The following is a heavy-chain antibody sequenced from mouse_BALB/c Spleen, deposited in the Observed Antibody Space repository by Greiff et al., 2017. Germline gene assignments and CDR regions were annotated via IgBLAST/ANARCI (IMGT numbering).Heavy chain of an antibody. J-gene: IGHJ4*01. CDR2: IYPGDGDT. V-gene: IGHV1-87*01. Sequence: QVQLQQSGAELARPGASVKLSCKASGYTFTSYWMQWVKQRPGQGLEWIGAIYPGDGDTRYTQKFKGKATLTADKSSSTAYMQLSSLASEDSAVYYCAREGGYYYAMDYWGQGTSVTVSS. D-gene: IGHD2-2*01. CDR1: GYTFTSYW. CDR3: AREGGYYYAMDY.